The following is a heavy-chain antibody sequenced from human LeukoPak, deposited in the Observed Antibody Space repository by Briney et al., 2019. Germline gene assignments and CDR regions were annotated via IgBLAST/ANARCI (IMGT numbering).Heavy chain of an antibody. CDR2: ISWNSGSI. Sequence: GGSLRLSCAASGFTFDDYAMHWVRQAPGKGLEWVSGISWNSGSIGYADSVKGRFTISRDNAKNSLYLQMNSLRAEDTALYYCAKDMDDSSGYYYFDYRGQGTLVTVSS. V-gene: IGHV3-9*01. CDR3: AKDMDDSSGYYYFDY. CDR1: GFTFDDYA. J-gene: IGHJ4*01. D-gene: IGHD3-22*01.